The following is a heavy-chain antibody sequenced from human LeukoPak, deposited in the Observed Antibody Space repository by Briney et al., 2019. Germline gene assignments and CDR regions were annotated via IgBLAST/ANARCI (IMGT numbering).Heavy chain of an antibody. Sequence: ASAKVSCKASGYTFTSYYMHWVRQAPGQGLEWMGIINPSGGSTSYAQKFQGRVTMTRDMSTSTVYMELSSLRSEDTAVYYCARVSRSHRSWFDPWGQGTLVTVSS. V-gene: IGHV1-46*01. J-gene: IGHJ5*02. D-gene: IGHD2-15*01. CDR3: ARVSRSHRSWFDP. CDR1: GYTFTSYY. CDR2: INPSGGST.